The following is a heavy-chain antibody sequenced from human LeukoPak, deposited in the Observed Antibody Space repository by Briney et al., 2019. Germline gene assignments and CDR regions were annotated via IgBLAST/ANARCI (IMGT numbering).Heavy chain of an antibody. CDR1: GGSISSYY. CDR3: TSQTSGYYYYYGMDG. D-gene: IGHD3-10*01. CDR2: IYYSGST. J-gene: IGHJ6*02. Sequence: PSETLSLTCTVSGGSISSYYWSWIRQPPGKGLEWIGYIYYSGSTNYNPSLKSRVTISVDTSKNHFSLRLSSVTAADTAVYYCTSQTSGYYYYYGMDGWGQGTTVTVSS. V-gene: IGHV4-59*12.